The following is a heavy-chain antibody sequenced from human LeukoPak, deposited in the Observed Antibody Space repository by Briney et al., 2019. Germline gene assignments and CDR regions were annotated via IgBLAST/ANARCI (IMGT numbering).Heavy chain of an antibody. CDR3: AREESTYTFDY. J-gene: IGHJ4*02. D-gene: IGHD3-16*01. Sequence: SETLSLTCTVSGGSISSGDYYWSWIRQPPGKGLEWIGYIYYSGSTYYNPSLKSRVTISVDTSKNQFSLKLSSVTAADTAVYYCAREESTYTFDYWGQGTLVTASS. CDR1: GGSISSGDYY. V-gene: IGHV4-30-4*01. CDR2: IYYSGST.